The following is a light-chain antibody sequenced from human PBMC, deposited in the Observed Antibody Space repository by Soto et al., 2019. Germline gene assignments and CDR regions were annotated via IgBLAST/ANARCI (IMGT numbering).Light chain of an antibody. V-gene: IGLV2-14*01. CDR2: EVS. CDR3: SSYARTHTWV. Sequence: QSVLTQPASVSGSPGQSITISCTGTSSDVGGFNYVAWYQQRPGKAPKLMIFEVSNRPSGVSDRFSGSKSGHTASLTISGLQAEDEADYYCSSYARTHTWVFGGGTKVTVL. J-gene: IGLJ3*02. CDR1: SSDVGGFNY.